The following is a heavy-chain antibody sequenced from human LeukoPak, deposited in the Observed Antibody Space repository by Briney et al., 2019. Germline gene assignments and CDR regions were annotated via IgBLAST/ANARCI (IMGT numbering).Heavy chain of an antibody. D-gene: IGHD6-19*01. CDR2: IYHTGAT. J-gene: IGHJ4*02. V-gene: IGHV4-59*08. CDR3: AKYGKSGWSIDN. Sequence: PSETLSLTCTVSGGSIGGDYWTWIRQPPGKGLQYIGCIYHTGATNYNPSLKSRVTMSVDTSKNQFSLKLNSVTAADTAVYFCAKYGKSGWSIDNWGQGTLVTVSS. CDR1: GGSIGGDY.